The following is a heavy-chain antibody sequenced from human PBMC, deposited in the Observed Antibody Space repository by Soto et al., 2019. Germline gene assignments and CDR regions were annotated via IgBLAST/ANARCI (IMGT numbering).Heavy chain of an antibody. J-gene: IGHJ4*02. V-gene: IGHV3-23*01. CDR2: ISGSGGST. Sequence: QPGGSLRLSCAASGFTFSSYAMSWVRQAPGKGLEWVSAISGSGGSTYYADSVKGRFTISRDNSKNTLYLQMNSLRAEDTAVYYCAKGRGYCSSTSCYVGSDYWGQGTLVTVSS. CDR3: AKGRGYCSSTSCYVGSDY. D-gene: IGHD2-2*01. CDR1: GFTFSSYA.